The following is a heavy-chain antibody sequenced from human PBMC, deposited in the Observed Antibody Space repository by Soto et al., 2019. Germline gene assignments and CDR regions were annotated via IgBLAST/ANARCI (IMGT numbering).Heavy chain of an antibody. CDR3: ASPKIAFYNWFDP. D-gene: IGHD3-3*02. CDR2: IYYSGST. V-gene: IGHV4-39*01. J-gene: IGHJ5*02. Sequence: ETLSLTCTVSGGSISSSSYYWGWIRQPPGKGLEWIGSIYYSGSTYYNPSLKSRVTISVDTSKNQFSLKLSSVTAADTAVYYCASPKIAFYNWFDPWGQGTLVTGSS. CDR1: GGSISSSSYY.